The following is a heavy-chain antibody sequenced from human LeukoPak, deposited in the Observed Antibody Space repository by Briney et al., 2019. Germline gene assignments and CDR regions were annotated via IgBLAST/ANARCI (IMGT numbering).Heavy chain of an antibody. J-gene: IGHJ4*02. Sequence: GGSLRLSCAASGFNFRAYWMNWVRQAPGKGLEWVATIKQDGSEKDYVDSVKGRFTISRDNAKNSLYLQMNSLRAEDTAVYYCARGASIWYQGLFDYWGQGTLVTVSS. D-gene: IGHD6-13*01. CDR2: IKQDGSEK. V-gene: IGHV3-7*01. CDR3: ARGASIWYQGLFDY. CDR1: GFNFRAYW.